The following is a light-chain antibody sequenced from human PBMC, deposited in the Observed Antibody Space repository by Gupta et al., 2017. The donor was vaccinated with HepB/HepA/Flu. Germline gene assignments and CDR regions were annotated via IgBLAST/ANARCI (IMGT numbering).Light chain of an antibody. V-gene: IGLV2-23*02. Sequence: QSALTQPASVSASHGQSHTISCTGTSSYVGNYDLVSWYQQHPARAPKLIINEVTERPSRVSERFSGTYSGNTASLTISGLQADDESDYYCCSYAGSNTLIFGGGTKLTVL. CDR1: SSYVGNYDL. CDR2: EVT. CDR3: CSYAGSNTLI. J-gene: IGLJ2*01.